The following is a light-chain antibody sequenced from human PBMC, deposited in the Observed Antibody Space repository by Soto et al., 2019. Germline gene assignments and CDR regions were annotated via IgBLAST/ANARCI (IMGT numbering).Light chain of an antibody. CDR2: GAS. J-gene: IGKJ1*01. CDR1: QSLSTNY. V-gene: IGKV3-20*01. Sequence: EIVLTQSPGTLSLSPGERATLSCRASQSLSTNYLAWDQRKPGQAPRLLIYGASSRATDIPRRFSGSGSGTDFTLTITRLEPEDFAVYYCQQDVYSPPTCGQATKVDIK. CDR3: QQDVYSPPT.